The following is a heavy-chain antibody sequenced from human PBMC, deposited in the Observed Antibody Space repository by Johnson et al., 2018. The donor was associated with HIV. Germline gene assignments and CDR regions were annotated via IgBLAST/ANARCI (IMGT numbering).Heavy chain of an antibody. CDR2: IRYDGSNT. Sequence: QMLLVESGGGVVQPGRSLRLSCAASGFTFSSYAMHWVRQAPGKGQAWVAVIRYDGSNTYYADSVKGRFAISRDNSKNTLYLQMNSLRAEDTAVYYCARDSDKWELRPGAFDIWGQGTMVTVSS. V-gene: IGHV3-30*09. CDR3: ARDSDKWELRPGAFDI. CDR1: GFTFSSYA. D-gene: IGHD1-26*01. J-gene: IGHJ3*02.